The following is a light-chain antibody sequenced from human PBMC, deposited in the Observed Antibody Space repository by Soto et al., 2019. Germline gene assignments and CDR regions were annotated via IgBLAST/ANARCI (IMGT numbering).Light chain of an antibody. V-gene: IGLV2-14*01. CDR3: SSYTRISTYV. CDR2: DVT. J-gene: IGLJ1*01. Sequence: QSVLTQPASVSGSPGQSITISCTGTSSDVGGYNFVSWYQQHPDKAPKLMIYDVTNRPSGVSNRFSGSKSGNTDSLTISGLQAEDEADYYCSSYTRISTYVFGTGTKLTVL. CDR1: SSDVGGYNF.